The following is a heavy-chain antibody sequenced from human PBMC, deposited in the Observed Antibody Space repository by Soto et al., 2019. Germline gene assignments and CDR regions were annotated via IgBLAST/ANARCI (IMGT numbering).Heavy chain of an antibody. J-gene: IGHJ4*02. CDR3: ARSEVAGPFDY. CDR1: GFTFSSYS. CDR2: ISSSSSYI. D-gene: IGHD6-19*01. Sequence: GESLKISCAASGFTFSSYSMNWVRQAPGKGLEWVSSISSSSSYIYYADSVKGRFTISRDNAKNSLYLQMNSLRAEDTAVYYCARSEVAGPFDYWGQGTLVTVSS. V-gene: IGHV3-21*01.